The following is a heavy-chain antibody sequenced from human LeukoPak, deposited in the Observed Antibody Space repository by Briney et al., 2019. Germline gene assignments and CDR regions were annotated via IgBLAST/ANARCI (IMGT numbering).Heavy chain of an antibody. Sequence: GSLRLSCAASEFNFVRYAMNWVRQAPGKGLERVSYISSSSAKIDYAESVKGRFTISRDNSKNSLYLQMESLRAEDTAVYYCARDPSYASSWYHYMDVWGKGTTVTVSS. CDR1: EFNFVRYA. V-gene: IGHV3-48*04. CDR2: ISSSSAKI. J-gene: IGHJ6*03. D-gene: IGHD6-13*01. CDR3: ARDPSYASSWYHYMDV.